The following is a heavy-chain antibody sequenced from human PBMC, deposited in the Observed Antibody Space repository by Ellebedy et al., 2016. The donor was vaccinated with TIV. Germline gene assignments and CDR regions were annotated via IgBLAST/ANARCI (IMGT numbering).Heavy chain of an antibody. CDR1: GYTFTAYW. V-gene: IGHV5-51*01. CDR3: ARHPLPGSSAYYDY. CDR2: IHPGDSET. J-gene: IGHJ4*02. D-gene: IGHD3-22*01. Sequence: GGSLRLSXKTSGYTFTAYWIAWVRQMPGKGLEWMGRIHPGDSETTYSPSFQDQVTISADKSINTAYLQWSSLKASDTAVYYCARHPLPGSSAYYDYWGQGTLVTVSS.